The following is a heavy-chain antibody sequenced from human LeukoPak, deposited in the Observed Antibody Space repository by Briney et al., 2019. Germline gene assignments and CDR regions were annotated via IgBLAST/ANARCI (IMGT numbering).Heavy chain of an antibody. CDR3: ARNRGPYLASFDY. CDR2: ISYDGSNK. J-gene: IGHJ4*02. Sequence: GGSLRLSCAASGFTFSSYGMHWVRQAPGKGLEWVAVISYDGSNKYYADSVKGRFTISRDNSKNTLYLQMNSLRAEDTAVYYCARNRGPYLASFDYWGQGTLATVSS. V-gene: IGHV3-30*03. D-gene: IGHD1-14*01. CDR1: GFTFSSYG.